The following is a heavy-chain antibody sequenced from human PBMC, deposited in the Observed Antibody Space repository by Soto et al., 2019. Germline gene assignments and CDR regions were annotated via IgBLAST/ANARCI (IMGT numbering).Heavy chain of an antibody. Sequence: GGSLRLSCAASGFPFSIYAMSLVRQSPGKGLEWVSAISGSGGSTYYADSVKGRFTISRDNSKNTLYLQMNSLRAEDTAVYYCAKEFHEFIFVAGIPACWGQGTIVTV. J-gene: IGHJ4*02. V-gene: IGHV3-23*01. CDR2: ISGSGGST. D-gene: IGHD3-3*01. CDR1: GFPFSIYA. CDR3: AKEFHEFIFVAGIPAC.